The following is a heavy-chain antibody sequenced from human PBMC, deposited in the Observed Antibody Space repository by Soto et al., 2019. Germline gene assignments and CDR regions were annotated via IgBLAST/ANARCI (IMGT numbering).Heavy chain of an antibody. CDR1: GFTFSSYG. J-gene: IGHJ6*02. Sequence: QVQLVESGGGVVQPGRSLRLSCAASGFTFSSYGMHWVRQAPGKGLEWVAVISYDGCNKYYADSVKGRFTISRDNSKNTLYLQMNSLRAEDTAVYYCAKDPGGAKNYYYYGMDVWGQGTTVTVSS. CDR2: ISYDGCNK. D-gene: IGHD1-26*01. V-gene: IGHV3-30*18. CDR3: AKDPGGAKNYYYYGMDV.